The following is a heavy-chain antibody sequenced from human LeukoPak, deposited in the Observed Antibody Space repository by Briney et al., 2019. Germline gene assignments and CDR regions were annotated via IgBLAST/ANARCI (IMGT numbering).Heavy chain of an antibody. CDR3: ARVTMVRGVIYFDY. Sequence: GGSLRLSCGTSGFTFSSYAMGWVRQAPGKGLEWVAIIWYDGSKQYYADSVKGRFTISRDNSKNTLYLQMNSLRAEDTAVYYCARVTMVRGVIYFDYWGQGTLVTVSS. D-gene: IGHD3-10*01. J-gene: IGHJ4*02. V-gene: IGHV3-33*08. CDR2: IWYDGSKQ. CDR1: GFTFSSYA.